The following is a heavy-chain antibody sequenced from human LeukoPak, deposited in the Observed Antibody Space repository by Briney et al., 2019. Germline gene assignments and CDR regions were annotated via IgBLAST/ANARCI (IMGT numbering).Heavy chain of an antibody. J-gene: IGHJ4*02. CDR1: GFTFSDYY. D-gene: IGHD3-10*01. CDR3: ARSYGSGSYYSLYSDY. Sequence: GGSLRLSCAASGFTFSDYYMTWIRQAPGKGLEWVSYISSDGSTIYYEDSVKGRFTISRDNAKNSLFLQMNSLRAEDTAVYYCARSYGSGSYYSLYSDYWGQGILVTVSS. CDR2: ISSDGSTI. V-gene: IGHV3-11*04.